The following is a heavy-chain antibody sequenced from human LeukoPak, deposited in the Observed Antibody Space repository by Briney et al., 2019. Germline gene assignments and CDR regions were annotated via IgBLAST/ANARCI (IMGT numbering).Heavy chain of an antibody. Sequence: GGSLRLSCAASGFTVSSNYMSWVRQAPGKGLECVSVIYSDGSTYYADSVKGRFTISRDNSKNTLYLQMNSLRVEDTAVYYCAKPFIVGATGYYYYYMDVWGKGTTVTVAS. CDR3: AKPFIVGATGYYYYYMDV. D-gene: IGHD1-26*01. CDR2: IYSDGST. J-gene: IGHJ6*03. CDR1: GFTVSSNY. V-gene: IGHV3-53*01.